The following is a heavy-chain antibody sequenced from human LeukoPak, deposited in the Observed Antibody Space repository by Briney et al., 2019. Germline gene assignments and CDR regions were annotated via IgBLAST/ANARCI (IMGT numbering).Heavy chain of an antibody. D-gene: IGHD2-2*01. CDR3: AKGGEYCSSTSCYFYYYMDV. J-gene: IGHJ6*03. V-gene: IGHV3-23*01. CDR2: ISGSGVST. Sequence: GGSLRLSCAASGFTFSSYGISWVRQAPGKGLEWVSAISGSGVSTHYADSVKGRFTISRDNSKNTLYLQMNSLRAEDTAVYYCAKGGEYCSSTSCYFYYYMDVWGKGTTVTISS. CDR1: GFTFSSYG.